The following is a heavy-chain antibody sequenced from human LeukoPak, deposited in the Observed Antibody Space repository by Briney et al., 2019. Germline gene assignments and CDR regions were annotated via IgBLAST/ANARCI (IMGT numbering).Heavy chain of an antibody. Sequence: GASVKVSCKASGYTFTSYGISWVRQAPGQGLEWMGWISAYNGNTNYAQKLQGRVTMTTDTSTSTAYMELRSLRSDDTAVYYCARGSNYYENGGYYRHWGQGTLVTVSS. V-gene: IGHV1-18*01. D-gene: IGHD3-22*01. CDR2: ISAYNGNT. J-gene: IGHJ4*02. CDR1: GYTFTSYG. CDR3: ARGSNYYENGGYYRH.